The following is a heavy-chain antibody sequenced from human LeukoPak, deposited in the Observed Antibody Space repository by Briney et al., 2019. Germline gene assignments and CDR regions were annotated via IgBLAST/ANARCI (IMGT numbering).Heavy chain of an antibody. CDR1: GFALGTSGMW. J-gene: IGHJ4*02. CDR2: IDWDDDQ. Sequence: SGPALLQPTPPLTLTFTFSGFALGTSGMWGSWIRQPPGKALEWLTLIDWDDDQYYSTSLKTRLTISKDTSKNQVVLTMTNMDPVDTATYYCARIQGSSWIDYWGQGTLVTVSS. V-gene: IGHV2-70*01. D-gene: IGHD6-13*01. CDR3: ARIQGSSWIDY.